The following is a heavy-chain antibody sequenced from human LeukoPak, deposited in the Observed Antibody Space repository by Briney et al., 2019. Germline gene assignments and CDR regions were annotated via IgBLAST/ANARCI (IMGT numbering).Heavy chain of an antibody. J-gene: IGHJ4*02. V-gene: IGHV4-59*12. Sequence: PSETLSLTCTVSGGSISSYYWSWIRQPPGKGLEWIGYINNGGSYNYNPSLKSRVTISVDMSKNQFSLKLSSVTAADTAVYYCARGLGYCTNGVCYGYFDYWGQGTLVTVSS. CDR2: INNGGSY. CDR1: GGSISSYY. CDR3: ARGLGYCTNGVCYGYFDY. D-gene: IGHD2-8*01.